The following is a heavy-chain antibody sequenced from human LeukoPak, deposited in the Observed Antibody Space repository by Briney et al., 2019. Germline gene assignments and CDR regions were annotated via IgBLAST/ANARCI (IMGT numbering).Heavy chain of an antibody. D-gene: IGHD4-17*01. Sequence: SQTLSLTCTVSGGSISSGSYYWSWIRQPAGKGPEWIGRIYTSGSTNYNPSLESRVTISVDTSKNQFSPKLSSVTAADTAVYYCARTITSTVTTGYFDPWGQGTLVTVSS. V-gene: IGHV4-61*02. J-gene: IGHJ5*02. CDR2: IYTSGST. CDR1: GGSISSGSYY. CDR3: ARTITSTVTTGYFDP.